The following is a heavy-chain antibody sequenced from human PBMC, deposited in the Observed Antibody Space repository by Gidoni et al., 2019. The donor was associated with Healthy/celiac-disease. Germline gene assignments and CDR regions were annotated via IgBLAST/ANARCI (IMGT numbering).Heavy chain of an antibody. V-gene: IGHV3-43*01. CDR1: GFTFDDYT. CDR2: ISWDGGST. CDR3: AKDIDSSGWYDY. Sequence: EVQLVESGGVVVQPGGSLRLSCAASGFTFDDYTMHWVRQAPGKGLEWVSLISWDGGSTYYADSVKGRFTISRDNSKNSLYLQMNSLRTEDTALYYCAKDIDSSGWYDYWGQGTLVTVSS. J-gene: IGHJ4*02. D-gene: IGHD6-19*01.